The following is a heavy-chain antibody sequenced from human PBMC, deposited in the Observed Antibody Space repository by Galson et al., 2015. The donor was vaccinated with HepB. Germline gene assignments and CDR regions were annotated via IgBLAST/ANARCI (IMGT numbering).Heavy chain of an antibody. Sequence: SLRLSCAASGFTLSTAWMSWVRQAPGKGLEWVGRTKGKTDGGTTDYAAPVKGRFTISRDDSKNTLYLQMNSLRTEDTAVYYCTADPPISGVDSGYWGQGTLVTVSS. D-gene: IGHD3-3*01. CDR1: GFTLSTAW. V-gene: IGHV3-15*01. J-gene: IGHJ4*02. CDR3: TADPPISGVDSGY. CDR2: TKGKTDGGTT.